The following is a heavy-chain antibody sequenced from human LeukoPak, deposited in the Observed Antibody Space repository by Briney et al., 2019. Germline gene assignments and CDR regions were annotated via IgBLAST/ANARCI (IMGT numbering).Heavy chain of an antibody. Sequence: PSETLSLTCAVYGGSFSGYYWSWIRQPPGNGLEWIGEINQSGTTNYNPSLKSRVTISVDTSKNQFSLKLNSVSAADTAVYYCARVVAAAGNNWFDPWGQGTLVTVSS. CDR2: INQSGTT. V-gene: IGHV4-34*01. CDR3: ARVVAAAGNNWFDP. CDR1: GGSFSGYY. D-gene: IGHD6-13*01. J-gene: IGHJ5*02.